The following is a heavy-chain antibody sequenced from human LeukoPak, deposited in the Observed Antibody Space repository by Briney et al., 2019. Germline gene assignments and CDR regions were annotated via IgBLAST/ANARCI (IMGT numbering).Heavy chain of an antibody. D-gene: IGHD3-22*01. CDR1: GFTFSSYA. CDR2: ISYDGSNK. V-gene: IGHV3-30*01. CDR3: ARDGGGPYYYDSSGYYSD. Sequence: PGGSLRLSCAASGFTFSSYAMHWVRQAPGKGLEWVAVISYDGSNKYYADSVKGRFTISRDNSKNTLYLQMNSLRAEDTVVYYCARDGGGPYYYDSSGYYSDWGQGTLVTVSS. J-gene: IGHJ4*02.